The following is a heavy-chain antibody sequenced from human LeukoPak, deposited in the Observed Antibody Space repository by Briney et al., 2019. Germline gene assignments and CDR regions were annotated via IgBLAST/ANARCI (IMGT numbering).Heavy chain of an antibody. J-gene: IGHJ4*02. Sequence: ASVKVSCKASGYTFTGYYMHWVRQAPGQGLEWTGWINPNSGGTNYAQKFQGRVTMTRDTSISTAYLELSRLRSDDTAVYYCARVRRYCSGGSCLDSWGQGTLVTVSS. CDR3: ARVRRYCSGGSCLDS. V-gene: IGHV1-2*02. CDR2: INPNSGGT. D-gene: IGHD2-15*01. CDR1: GYTFTGYY.